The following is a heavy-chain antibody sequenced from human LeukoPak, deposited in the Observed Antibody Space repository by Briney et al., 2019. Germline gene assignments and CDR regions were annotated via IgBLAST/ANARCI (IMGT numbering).Heavy chain of an antibody. Sequence: GESLKISCKGSGYSFTSYWIGWVRQMPGKGLEWMGIIHPGDSDTRYSPSFQGQVTISADKSISTAYLQWSSLKASDTAMYYCARITYYYSSWFDPWGQGTLVTVSS. J-gene: IGHJ5*02. CDR1: GYSFTSYW. CDR2: IHPGDSDT. CDR3: ARITYYYSSWFDP. D-gene: IGHD3-10*01. V-gene: IGHV5-51*03.